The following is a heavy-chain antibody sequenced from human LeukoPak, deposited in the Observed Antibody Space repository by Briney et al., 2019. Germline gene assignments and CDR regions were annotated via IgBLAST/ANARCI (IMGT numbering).Heavy chain of an antibody. D-gene: IGHD2-8*01. Sequence: GGSLRLSCTVSGFTFSGYAMSWVRQAPGKGLEWVSSISSTTNYIYDYADSVRGRFTISRDNAKNSLYLQMNSLRAEDTAVYYCARDAKGYCSDGVCADWGQGTLVTVSS. CDR2: ISSTTNYI. V-gene: IGHV3-21*01. CDR3: ARDAKGYCSDGVCAD. J-gene: IGHJ4*02. CDR1: GFTFSGYA.